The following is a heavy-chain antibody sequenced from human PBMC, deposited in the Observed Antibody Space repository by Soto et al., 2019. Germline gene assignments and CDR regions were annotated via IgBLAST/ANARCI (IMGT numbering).Heavy chain of an antibody. CDR3: AKEAAAGLYFFDY. CDR1: GFPFSSNA. J-gene: IGHJ4*02. Sequence: EVQLLESGGGLVQPGGSLRVSCAASGFPFSSNALSWVRLAPGKGLEWVSTISGSDGSTYYADPVKGRFTISRDSSRNTLYLQMNSLRAEDTAVYYCAKEAAAGLYFFDYWGQETLVTVSS. CDR2: ISGSDGST. V-gene: IGHV3-23*01. D-gene: IGHD6-13*01.